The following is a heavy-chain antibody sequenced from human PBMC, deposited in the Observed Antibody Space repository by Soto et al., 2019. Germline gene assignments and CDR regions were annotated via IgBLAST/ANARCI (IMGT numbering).Heavy chain of an antibody. Sequence: GGSLRLSCAASGFTFSSYWMHWVRQAPGKGLVWVSRINSDGSSTSYADSVKGRFTISRDNAKNTLYLQMNSLRAEDTAVYYCAREYSSSWYTFDYWGQGTLVTVSS. CDR3: AREYSSSWYTFDY. D-gene: IGHD6-13*01. CDR1: GFTFSSYW. V-gene: IGHV3-74*01. J-gene: IGHJ4*02. CDR2: INSDGSST.